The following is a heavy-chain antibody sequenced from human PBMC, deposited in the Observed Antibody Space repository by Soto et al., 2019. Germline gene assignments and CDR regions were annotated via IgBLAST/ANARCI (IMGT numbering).Heavy chain of an antibody. V-gene: IGHV3-53*01. J-gene: IGHJ6*02. Sequence: XEARRFTSVPFDFTGRGSEMSWARQAPGWGLVRFSFIYSGGATCYSDSVKGRFSISRDTSKNTLYLQMNALRAEDTGVYYCARVFGDVSYISYYGMDFWGQGTTVTVS. CDR1: DFTGRGSE. CDR2: IYSGGAT. D-gene: IGHD3-10*01. CDR3: ARVFGDVSYISYYGMDF.